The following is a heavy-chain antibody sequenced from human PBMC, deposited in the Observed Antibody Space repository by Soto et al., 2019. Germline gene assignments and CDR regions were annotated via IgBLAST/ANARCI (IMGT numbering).Heavy chain of an antibody. CDR2: IKSKTDGGTT. CDR3: TTAPDSSGYYSTYYYGMDV. J-gene: IGHJ6*02. V-gene: IGHV3-15*01. CDR1: GFTFSNAW. Sequence: GGSLRLSCAASGFTFSNAWMSWVRQAPGKGLEWVGCIKSKTDGGTTDYAAPVKGRFTISRDDSKNTLYLQINSLKTEDTAVYYCTTAPDSSGYYSTYYYGMDVWGQGTTVTVSS. D-gene: IGHD3-22*01.